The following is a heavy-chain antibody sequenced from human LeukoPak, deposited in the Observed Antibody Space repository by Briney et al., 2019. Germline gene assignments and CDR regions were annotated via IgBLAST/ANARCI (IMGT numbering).Heavy chain of an antibody. CDR2: INWNGGST. V-gene: IGHV3-20*04. Sequence: GGSLRLSCAASGFTFSSYGMSWVRQAPGKGLEWVSGINWNGGSTGYADSVKGRFTISRDNAKNSLYLQMNSLRAEDTALYYCARDRGVGALDYWGQGTLVTVSS. CDR1: GFTFSSYG. CDR3: ARDRGVGALDY. J-gene: IGHJ4*02. D-gene: IGHD1-26*01.